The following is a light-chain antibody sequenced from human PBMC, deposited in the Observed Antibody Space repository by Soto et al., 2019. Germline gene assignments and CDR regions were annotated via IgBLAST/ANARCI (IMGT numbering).Light chain of an antibody. CDR3: QQYGSSQIT. CDR1: QSVSSSY. CDR2: GAS. V-gene: IGKV3-20*01. Sequence: EIVLTQYPGTLSLSPGERSTLSCMASQSVSSSYLAWYQQKPGQAPRLLIYGASSRATGIPDRFSGSGSGTDFTLTISRLEPEDFAVYYCQQYGSSQITFGQGTRLEIK. J-gene: IGKJ5*01.